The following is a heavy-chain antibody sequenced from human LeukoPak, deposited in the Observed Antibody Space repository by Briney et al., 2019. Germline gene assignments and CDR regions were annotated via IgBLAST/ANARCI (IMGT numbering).Heavy chain of an antibody. D-gene: IGHD3-10*01. CDR1: GFILHNYG. CDR2: IRYDGSNE. Sequence: PGGSLRLSCAASGFILHNYGMLWVRQVPGKGLEWVAYIRYDGSNEYNRDSVKGRLTISRDNSKNMVYLQMNSLRADDTAVYYCAKDLGITMIRGAMEFDPWAQGTLVTVSS. V-gene: IGHV3-30*02. J-gene: IGHJ5*02. CDR3: AKDLGITMIRGAMEFDP.